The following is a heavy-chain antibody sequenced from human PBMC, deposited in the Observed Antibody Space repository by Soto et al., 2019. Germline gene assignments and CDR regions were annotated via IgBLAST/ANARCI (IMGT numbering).Heavy chain of an antibody. D-gene: IGHD6-6*01. J-gene: IGHJ6*03. Sequence: SETLSLTCAVYGGSFSGYYWSWIRQPPGKGLEWIGEINHSGSTNYNPSLKSRVTISVDTSKNQFSLKLSSVTAADTAVYYCARVIAAPGAHYYYYYMDVWGKGTTVTVSS. V-gene: IGHV4-34*01. CDR1: GGSFSGYY. CDR3: ARVIAAPGAHYYYYYMDV. CDR2: INHSGST.